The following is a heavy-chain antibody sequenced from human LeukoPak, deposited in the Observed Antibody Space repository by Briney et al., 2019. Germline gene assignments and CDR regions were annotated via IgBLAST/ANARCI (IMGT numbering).Heavy chain of an antibody. D-gene: IGHD2-15*01. J-gene: IGHJ4*02. CDR3: ARDFSTGVAALDFHY. CDR1: GFTFSSYA. CDR2: ISGSGGST. Sequence: PGVSLRLSCAASGFTFSSYAMSWVRQAPGKGLEWVSAISGSGGSTYYADSVKGRFTISRDNAKNSLYLQMNSLRAEDTAVYYCARDFSTGVAALDFHYWDQGTLVTVSS. V-gene: IGHV3-23*01.